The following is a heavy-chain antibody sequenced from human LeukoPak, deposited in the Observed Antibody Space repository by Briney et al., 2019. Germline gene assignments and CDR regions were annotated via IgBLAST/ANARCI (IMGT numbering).Heavy chain of an antibody. V-gene: IGHV3-30*02. J-gene: IGHJ4*02. CDR1: GFTFSSYG. Sequence: GGSLRLSCSASGFTFSSYGMHWVRQAPGKGLEWVAFIRYDGSNKYYADSVKGRFTISRDNSKNTLYLQMNSLRAEDTAVYYCAKDLPMVTTSSDYWGQGTLVTVSS. CDR3: AKDLPMVTTSSDY. D-gene: IGHD4-17*01. CDR2: IRYDGSNK.